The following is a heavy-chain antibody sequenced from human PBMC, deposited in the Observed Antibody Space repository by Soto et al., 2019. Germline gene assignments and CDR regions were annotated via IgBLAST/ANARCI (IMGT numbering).Heavy chain of an antibody. CDR1: GYTFTSYY. V-gene: IGHV1-46*03. CDR2: INPSGGST. J-gene: IGHJ3*02. D-gene: IGHD6-13*01. CDR3: ARDQVSPVGRIAAAGTPHAFDI. Sequence: ASVKVSCKASGYTFTSYYMHWVRQAPGQGLEWMGIINPSGGSTSYAQKFQGRVTMTRDTSTSTVYMELSSLRSEDTAVYYCARDQVSPVGRIAAAGTPHAFDIWGQGTRVTVSS.